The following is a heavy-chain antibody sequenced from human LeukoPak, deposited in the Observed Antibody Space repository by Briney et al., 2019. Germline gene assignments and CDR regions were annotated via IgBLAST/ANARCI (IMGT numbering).Heavy chain of an antibody. CDR1: GGTFSSYA. D-gene: IGHD6-13*01. V-gene: IGHV1-69*13. CDR2: IIPIFGTA. J-gene: IGHJ4*02. Sequence: GASVKVSCKASGGTFSSYAISWVRQAPGQGLEWMGGIIPIFGTANYAQKFPGRVTITADESTSTAYMELSSLRSEDTAVYYCARGRPWLGSSSWTFDYWGQGTLVTVSS. CDR3: ARGRPWLGSSSWTFDY.